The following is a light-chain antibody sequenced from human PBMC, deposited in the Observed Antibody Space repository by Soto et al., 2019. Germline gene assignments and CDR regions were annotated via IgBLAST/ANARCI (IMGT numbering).Light chain of an antibody. CDR2: DVF. CDR3: SSYTSSDTLAYV. Sequence: QSALTQPASVSGSPGQSITISCTGTSSDVGGYNYVSWYQQHPGKAPKLMIYDVFNRPSGVSIRFSGSKSGNTASLTISGLQAEDEADYYCSSYTSSDTLAYVFGTGTQLTVL. V-gene: IGLV2-14*01. CDR1: SSDVGGYNY. J-gene: IGLJ1*01.